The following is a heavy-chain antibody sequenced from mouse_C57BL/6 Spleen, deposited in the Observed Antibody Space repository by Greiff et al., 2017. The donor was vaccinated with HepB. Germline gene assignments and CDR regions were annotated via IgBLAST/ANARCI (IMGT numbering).Heavy chain of an antibody. V-gene: IGHV1-50*01. CDR2: IDPSDSYT. J-gene: IGHJ4*01. Sequence: QVQLQQPGAELVKPGASVKLSCKASGYTFTSYWMQWVKQRPGQGLEWIGEIDPSDSYTNYNQKFKGKATLTVDTSSSTDYMQLSSLTSEDSAVYYCAKIYYYGSSYVEGAMDYWGQGTSVTVSS. CDR3: AKIYYYGSSYVEGAMDY. CDR1: GYTFTSYW. D-gene: IGHD1-1*01.